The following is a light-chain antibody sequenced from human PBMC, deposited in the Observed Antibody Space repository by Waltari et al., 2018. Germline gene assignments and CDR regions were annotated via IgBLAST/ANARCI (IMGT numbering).Light chain of an antibody. J-gene: IGKJ2*01. CDR3: QQYGGSLPYT. Sequence: EIVLTQSPGTLSLSQGERATLSCRASQSVDNTYLAWYQKKPGQAPRLLIFAASSRATGIPDRFSGGGSGTDFTLTISRLEPEDFAVYYCQQYGGSLPYTFGQGTKLEIK. V-gene: IGKV3-20*01. CDR1: QSVDNTY. CDR2: AAS.